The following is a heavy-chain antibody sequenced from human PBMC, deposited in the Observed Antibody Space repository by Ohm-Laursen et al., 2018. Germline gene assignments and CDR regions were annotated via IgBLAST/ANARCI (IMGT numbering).Heavy chain of an antibody. CDR3: ATAPGGEFIHYYYYYGMDV. Sequence: SLRLSCAASGFTFSSYGMHWVRQAPGKGLEWVAVISYDGSNKYYADSVKGRFTISRDNSKNTLYLQMNSLRAEDTAVYYCATAPGGEFIHYYYYYGMDVWGQGTTVTVSS. J-gene: IGHJ6*02. CDR2: ISYDGSNK. V-gene: IGHV3-30*03. CDR1: GFTFSSYG. D-gene: IGHD3-10*01.